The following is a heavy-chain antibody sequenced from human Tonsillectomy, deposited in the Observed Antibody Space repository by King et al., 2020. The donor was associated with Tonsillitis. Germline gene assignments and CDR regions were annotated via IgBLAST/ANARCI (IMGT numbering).Heavy chain of an antibody. CDR3: STDRRN. V-gene: IGHV3-15*07. CDR2: IKSKTDVGTT. J-gene: IGHJ4*02. CDR1: GFIFTNAW. Sequence: VQLVESGGGLVKPGESLRISCVASGFIFTNAWMNWVRQAPGKGLEWVGRIKSKTDVGTTDYAAPVKGRFTISRDDSKNMLYLQMDSLKTEDTAVYYCSTDRRNWGQGTLVTVSS.